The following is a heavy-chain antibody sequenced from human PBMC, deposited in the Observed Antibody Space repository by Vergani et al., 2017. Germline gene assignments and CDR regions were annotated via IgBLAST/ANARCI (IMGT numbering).Heavy chain of an antibody. V-gene: IGHV4-61*10. CDR2: IYYSGST. CDR3: ARQGVLLPGNFDY. D-gene: IGHD3-10*01. Sequence: QVQLQESGPGLVKPSETLSLTCTVSGGSVSSGSYYWSWIRQPAGKGLEWIGYIYYSGSTNYNPSLKSRVTISVDTSKNQFSQKLSSVTAADTAVYYCARQGVLLPGNFDYWGQGTLVTVSS. CDR1: GGSVSSGSYY. J-gene: IGHJ4*02.